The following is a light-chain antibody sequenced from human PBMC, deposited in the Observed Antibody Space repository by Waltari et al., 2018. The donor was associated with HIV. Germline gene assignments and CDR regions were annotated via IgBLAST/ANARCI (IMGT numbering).Light chain of an antibody. V-gene: IGLV2-8*01. CDR2: EVS. Sequence: QSALTQPPSASGSPGQSVTISCTGTSSDVGGSNYVSWYQQPPDKVPKLIIYEVSKLPSGFPDRFSGSKSGDTASLTVSGLQSEDEADYYCSSYAGSNNLYVFGTGTKVTVL. J-gene: IGLJ1*01. CDR1: SSDVGGSNY. CDR3: SSYAGSNNLYV.